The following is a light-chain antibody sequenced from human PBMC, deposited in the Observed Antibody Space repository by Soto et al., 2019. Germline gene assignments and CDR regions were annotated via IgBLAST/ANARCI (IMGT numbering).Light chain of an antibody. Sequence: DVQMTQSPSSLSASVGDRVTITCRASQGISMHLAWYQQKAGKVPKLLIYAASTLQLGVPSRFSGSGSGTEFTLTISNLQPEDFAVYYCQSYDGAPLTFGGGTKVEIK. CDR3: QSYDGAPLT. CDR2: AAS. CDR1: QGISMH. J-gene: IGKJ4*01. V-gene: IGKV1-27*01.